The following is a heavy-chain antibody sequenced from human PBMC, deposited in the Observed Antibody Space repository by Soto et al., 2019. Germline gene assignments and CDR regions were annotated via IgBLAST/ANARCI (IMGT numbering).Heavy chain of an antibody. D-gene: IGHD2-15*01. J-gene: IGHJ4*02. Sequence: QVQLQESGPGLVKPSETLSLTCTVSGGSISSYYWSWIRQPAGKGLEWIGRIYTSGSTNYNPSLRSRVTMSVDTSKNRFSLKLSSVTAADTAVYYGAREGYCSGGRCPVDYGGQGTLVTVSS. CDR3: AREGYCSGGRCPVDY. CDR1: GGSISSYY. V-gene: IGHV4-4*07. CDR2: IYTSGST.